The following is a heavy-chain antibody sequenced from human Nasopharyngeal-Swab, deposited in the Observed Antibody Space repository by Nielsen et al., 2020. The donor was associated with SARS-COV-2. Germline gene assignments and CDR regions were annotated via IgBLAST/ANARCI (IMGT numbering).Heavy chain of an antibody. Sequence: GGSLRLSCAAPGFSFSDYYISWIRQAPGKGLEWVSYISTTGTTMYYADSVKGRFIISRDNAKNSLFLQMNSLRAEDTAVYYCARGLRGRTDFDYWGQGTLVTVSS. CDR2: ISTTGTTM. D-gene: IGHD3/OR15-3a*01. CDR1: GFSFSDYY. J-gene: IGHJ4*02. V-gene: IGHV3-11*01. CDR3: ARGLRGRTDFDY.